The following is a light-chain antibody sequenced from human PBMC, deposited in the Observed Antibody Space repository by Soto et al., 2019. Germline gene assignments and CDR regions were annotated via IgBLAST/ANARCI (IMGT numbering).Light chain of an antibody. J-gene: IGLJ3*02. Sequence: QSALTQPPSVSGSPGQSVTISCTITSSDVGDYEHVSWYQLAPGTAPKLLISDVINRPSGVPDRFSGSKSGNTPSLTISGLQPEDEADYYCGLFTSSATWVFGGG. CDR2: DVI. CDR1: SSDVGDYEH. V-gene: IGLV2-18*01. CDR3: GLFTSSATWV.